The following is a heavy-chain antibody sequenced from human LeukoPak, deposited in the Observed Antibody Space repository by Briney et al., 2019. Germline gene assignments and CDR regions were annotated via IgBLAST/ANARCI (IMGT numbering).Heavy chain of an antibody. J-gene: IGHJ4*02. CDR3: AGGHLYYYDSSGYLNYFDY. CDR1: GGTFSSYS. D-gene: IGHD3-22*01. V-gene: IGHV1-69*05. Sequence: SVKVSCKASGGTFSSYSISWVRQAPGQGLEWMGRIIPIFGTANYAQKFQGRVTITTDESTSTAYMELSSLRSEDTAVYYCAGGHLYYYDSSGYLNYFDYWGQGTLVTVSS. CDR2: IIPIFGTA.